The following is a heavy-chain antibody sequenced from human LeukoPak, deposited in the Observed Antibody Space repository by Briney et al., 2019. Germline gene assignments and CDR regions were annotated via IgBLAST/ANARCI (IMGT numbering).Heavy chain of an antibody. CDR1: GFTFSSYG. V-gene: IGHV3-30*02. D-gene: IGHD3-10*01. CDR3: AKDVTDYYGSGSYYNAALDY. J-gene: IGHJ4*02. CDR2: IRYDGSNK. Sequence: GGSLRLSCAASGFTFSSYGMHWVRQAPGKGLEWVAFIRYDGSNKYYADSVKGRFTISRDNSKITLYLHVNSLRPEDTAVYYCAKDVTDYYGSGSYYNAALDYWGQGTLVTVSS.